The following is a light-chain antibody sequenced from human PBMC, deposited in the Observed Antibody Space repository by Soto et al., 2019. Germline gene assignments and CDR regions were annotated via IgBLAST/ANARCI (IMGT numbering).Light chain of an antibody. CDR1: QSVSSY. V-gene: IGKV3-11*01. Sequence: EIVLTQSPGTLSLSPGETATLSCRASQSVSSYLAWYQQKPGQAPRLLIYDASNRATGIPARFSGSGSGTDFTLTISSLEPEDFVVYYCQQRSNWPPITFGQGTRLEIK. CDR3: QQRSNWPPIT. CDR2: DAS. J-gene: IGKJ5*01.